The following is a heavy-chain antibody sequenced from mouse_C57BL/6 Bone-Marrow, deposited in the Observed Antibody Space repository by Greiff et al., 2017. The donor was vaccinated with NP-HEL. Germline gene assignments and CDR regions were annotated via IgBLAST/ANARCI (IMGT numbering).Heavy chain of an antibody. Sequence: VKLVESGPGLVAPSQSLSITCTVSGFSLTSYAISWVRQPPGKGLEWLGVIWTGGGTNYNSALKSRLSISKDNSKSQVFLKMNSLQTDDTARYYCARNQRSSYFYWYFDVWGTGTTVTVSS. CDR1: GFSLTSYA. CDR3: ARNQRSSYFYWYFDV. V-gene: IGHV2-9-1*01. CDR2: IWTGGGT. J-gene: IGHJ1*03. D-gene: IGHD1-1*01.